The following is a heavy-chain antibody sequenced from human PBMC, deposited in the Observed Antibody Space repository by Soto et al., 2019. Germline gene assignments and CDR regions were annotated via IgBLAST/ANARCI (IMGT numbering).Heavy chain of an antibody. J-gene: IGHJ6*03. Sequence: EVQLVESGGGLVQPGGSLRLSCAASGFTFSSYWMHWVRQAPGKGLVWVSRINSDGSSTSYADSVKGRFTISRDNAKNTLYLQMNSLRAEDTAVYYCASTSPISLWFGEPKYYYMDVWGKGTTVTVSS. V-gene: IGHV3-74*01. CDR1: GFTFSSYW. CDR3: ASTSPISLWFGEPKYYYMDV. D-gene: IGHD3-10*01. CDR2: INSDGSST.